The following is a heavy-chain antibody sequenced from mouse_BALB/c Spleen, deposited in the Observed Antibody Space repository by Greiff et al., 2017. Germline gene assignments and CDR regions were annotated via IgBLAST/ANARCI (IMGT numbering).Heavy chain of an antibody. V-gene: IGHV1S81*02. J-gene: IGHJ3*01. Sequence: QVQLQQPGAELVKPGASVKLSCKASGYTFTSYWMHWVKQRPGQGLEWIGEINPSNGRTNYNEKFKSKATLTVDKSSSTAYMQLSSLTSEDSAVYYCARTGTATPFAYWGQGTLVTVSA. CDR3: ARTGTATPFAY. D-gene: IGHD1-2*01. CDR1: GYTFTSYW. CDR2: INPSNGRT.